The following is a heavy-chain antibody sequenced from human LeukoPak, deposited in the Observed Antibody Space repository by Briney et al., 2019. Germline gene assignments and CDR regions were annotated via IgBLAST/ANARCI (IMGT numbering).Heavy chain of an antibody. J-gene: IGHJ5*02. D-gene: IGHD2-15*01. CDR2: INHSGST. Sequence: SETLSLTCAVYGGSFSGYYWSWIRQPPGKGLEWIGEINHSGSTNYNPSRKSRVTISVDTSKNQFSLKLSSVTAADTAVYYCARGPRLNIVVVVAARFDPWGQGTLVTVSS. CDR1: GGSFSGYY. V-gene: IGHV4-34*01. CDR3: ARGPRLNIVVVVAARFDP.